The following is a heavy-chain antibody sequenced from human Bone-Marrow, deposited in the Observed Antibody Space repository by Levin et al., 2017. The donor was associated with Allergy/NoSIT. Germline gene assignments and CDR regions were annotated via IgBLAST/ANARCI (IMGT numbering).Heavy chain of an antibody. V-gene: IGHV3-23*01. Sequence: GGSLRLSCAASGITFSGYAMSWVRQAPGKGLEWVSVIDGAGGGADYADSVKSRFTISRDNSKNTMSLQMNSLRGDDTAVYYCARVGYNSGQRAYYFDYWGQGTLVTVSS. D-gene: IGHD6-19*01. CDR3: ARVGYNSGQRAYYFDY. CDR1: GITFSGYA. J-gene: IGHJ4*02. CDR2: IDGAGGGA.